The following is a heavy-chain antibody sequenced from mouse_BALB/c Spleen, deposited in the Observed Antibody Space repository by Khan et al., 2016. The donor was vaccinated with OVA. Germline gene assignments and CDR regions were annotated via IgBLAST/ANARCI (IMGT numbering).Heavy chain of an antibody. V-gene: IGHV3-2*02. J-gene: IGHJ3*01. CDR2: ISYSGST. CDR3: AREETTVVDAWFAY. D-gene: IGHD1-1*01. CDR1: GYSITSDYA. Sequence: EVQLQESGPGLVKPSQSLSLTCTVTGYSITSDYAWNWIRQFPGNKLEWMGYISYSGSTSYNPSLKSRISITRDTSKNQFFLQLNSVTTEDTATYYCAREETTVVDAWFAYWGQGTLGTVSA.